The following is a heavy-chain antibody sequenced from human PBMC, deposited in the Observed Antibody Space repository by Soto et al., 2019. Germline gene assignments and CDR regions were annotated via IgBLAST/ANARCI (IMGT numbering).Heavy chain of an antibody. D-gene: IGHD6-19*01. CDR3: ARGSIAVPGADAFDI. V-gene: IGHV3-7*03. CDR1: GFTFSSYW. J-gene: IGHJ3*02. Sequence: EVQLVESGGGLVQPGGSLRLSCAASGFTFSSYWITWVRQAPGKGLEWVANIKQDGSEKYYVDSVKGRFTISRDNAKNSLYLQMNSLRAEDTAVYYCARGSIAVPGADAFDIWGQRTMVTVSS. CDR2: IKQDGSEK.